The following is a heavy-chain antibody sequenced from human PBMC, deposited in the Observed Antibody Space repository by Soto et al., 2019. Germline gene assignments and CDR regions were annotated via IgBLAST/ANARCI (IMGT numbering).Heavy chain of an antibody. D-gene: IGHD3-3*01. CDR2: ISSSSSYI. CDR3: ARAGLTIFGVVTNVVDV. J-gene: IGHJ6*02. CDR1: GFTFSSYS. Sequence: PGGSLRLSCAASGFTFSSYSMNWVRQAPGKGLEWVSSISSSSSYIYYADSVKGRFTISRDNAKNSLYLQMNSLRAGDTAVYYCARAGLTIFGVVTNVVDVWGQGTTVTVSS. V-gene: IGHV3-21*01.